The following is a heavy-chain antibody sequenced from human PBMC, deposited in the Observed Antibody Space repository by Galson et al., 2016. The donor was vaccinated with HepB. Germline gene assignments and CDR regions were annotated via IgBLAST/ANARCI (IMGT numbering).Heavy chain of an antibody. J-gene: IGHJ5*02. D-gene: IGHD3-9*01. CDR2: IYYSGST. CDR1: GDSINSNNYT. V-gene: IGHV4-39*01. CDR3: ARRGPLFEWGWFDP. Sequence: TLSLTCTVSGDSINSNNYTWGWIRQPPGKGLEWIGSIYYSGSTYYNPSLKSRVTISVDTSKNQFSLKLSSVSAADTAVYYCARRGPLFEWGWFDPWGQGTLVTVSS.